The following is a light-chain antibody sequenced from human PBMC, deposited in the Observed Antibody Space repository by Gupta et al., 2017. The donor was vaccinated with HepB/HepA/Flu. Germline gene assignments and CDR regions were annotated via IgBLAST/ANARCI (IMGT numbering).Light chain of an antibody. J-gene: IGLJ3*02. CDR1: TGAVTGVYF. CDR2: SAN. V-gene: IGLV7-43*01. Sequence: VVPQEPSLTVSSGGTVTPTCASSTGAVTGVYFPNWFQHKPGQAPRSLIYSANNKHSWTPAPFSGSGYGGKAALTLSGGQSEDEDEYYCLLYYGGGWVFGGGTKLTVL. CDR3: LLYYGGGWV.